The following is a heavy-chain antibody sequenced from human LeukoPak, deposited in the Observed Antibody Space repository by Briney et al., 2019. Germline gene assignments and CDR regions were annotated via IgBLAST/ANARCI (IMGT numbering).Heavy chain of an antibody. J-gene: IGHJ4*02. CDR2: IYYSGST. V-gene: IGHV4-39*01. D-gene: IGHD6-6*01. CDR1: GGSISSSSYY. Sequence: PSETLSLTCTVSGGSISSSSYYWGWIRQPPGKGLGWIGSIYYSGSTYYNPSLKSRVTISVDTSKNQFSLKLSSVTAADTAVYYCARHSHSSSTIDYWGQGTLVTVSS. CDR3: ARHSHSSSTIDY.